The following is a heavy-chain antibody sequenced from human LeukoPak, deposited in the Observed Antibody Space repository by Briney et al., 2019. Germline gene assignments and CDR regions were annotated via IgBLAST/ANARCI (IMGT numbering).Heavy chain of an antibody. CDR3: ARGGIPPYLTPFDS. D-gene: IGHD2/OR15-2a*01. V-gene: IGHV4-34*01. CDR2: INHSGST. J-gene: IGHJ4*02. CDR1: GGSFSGSY. Sequence: PSETLSLTCAVYGGSFSGSYWNWIRQPPGKGLEWIGEINHSGSTKYNPSLKSRAIISVDTSKKQFSLKLSSVTAADTAVYYCARGGIPPYLTPFDSWGQGTLITVSS.